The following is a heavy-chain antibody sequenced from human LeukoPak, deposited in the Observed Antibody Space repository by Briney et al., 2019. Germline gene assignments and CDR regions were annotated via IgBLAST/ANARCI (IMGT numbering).Heavy chain of an antibody. CDR1: GFTFTYAW. Sequence: GGSLRLSCAASGFTFTYAWMSWVRQAPGRGLEWVGRIKSKIDGGTTDYTAPVKGRFTISRDDSKNILYLQLNSLKTEDTAVYYCTTDRPLRVPGTYPFDYWGQGTLVTVSS. V-gene: IGHV3-15*01. D-gene: IGHD1-1*01. CDR3: TTDRPLRVPGTYPFDY. CDR2: IKSKIDGGTT. J-gene: IGHJ4*02.